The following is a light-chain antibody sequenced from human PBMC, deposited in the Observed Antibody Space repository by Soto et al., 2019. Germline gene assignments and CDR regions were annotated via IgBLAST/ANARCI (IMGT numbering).Light chain of an antibody. J-gene: IGLJ1*01. CDR3: SSYAGSNNFEV. CDR2: EVS. CDR1: SSDVGGYNY. Sequence: QSVLTQPPSASGSPGQSVTISCTGTSSDVGGYNYVSWYQQHPGRAPKLMIYEVSKRPSGVPDRFSGSKSGNTDSLTVSGLQAEDEADYYCSSYAGSNNFEVFGTGTKVTVL. V-gene: IGLV2-8*01.